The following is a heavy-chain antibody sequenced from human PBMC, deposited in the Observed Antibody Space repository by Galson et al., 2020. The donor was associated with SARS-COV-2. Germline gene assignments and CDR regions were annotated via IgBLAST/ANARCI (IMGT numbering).Heavy chain of an antibody. D-gene: IGHD6-13*01. CDR2: INHSGST. J-gene: IGHJ5*02. V-gene: IGHV4-34*01. CDR3: ARHMLHSSSWFGSLGDFDP. CDR1: GGSFSGYY. Sequence: SETLSLTCAVYGGSFSGYYWSWIRQPPGKGLEWIGEINHSGSTNYNPSLKSRVTISVDTSKNQFSLKLSSVTAADTAVYYCARHMLHSSSWFGSLGDFDPWGQGTLVTVSS.